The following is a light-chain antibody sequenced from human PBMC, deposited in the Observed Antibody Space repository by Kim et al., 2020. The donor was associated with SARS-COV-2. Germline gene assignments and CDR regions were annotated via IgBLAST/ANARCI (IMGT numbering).Light chain of an antibody. Sequence: SASVGDRVTITCRASESISRYLNWYQQKPGKAPNVLIYGASSLQSGVPSRFSGSGSGRDFSLTINSLQPEDFATYYCQQSFSTPVTFGQGTKLEI. CDR2: GAS. V-gene: IGKV1-39*01. J-gene: IGKJ2*01. CDR1: ESISRY. CDR3: QQSFSTPVT.